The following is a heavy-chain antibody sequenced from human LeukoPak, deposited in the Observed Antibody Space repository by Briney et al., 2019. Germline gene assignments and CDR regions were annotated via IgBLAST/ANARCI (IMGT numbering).Heavy chain of an antibody. D-gene: IGHD6-19*01. J-gene: IGHJ4*02. V-gene: IGHV3-33*08. Sequence: GGSLRLSCAASGFTFSSYAMHWVRQAPGKGLEWVAVIWYDGSNKYYADSVKGRFTVSRDNSKNTLYLQMNSLRAEDTAVYYCATAVASSSGWYADYWGQGTLVTVSS. CDR1: GFTFSSYA. CDR3: ATAVASSSGWYADY. CDR2: IWYDGSNK.